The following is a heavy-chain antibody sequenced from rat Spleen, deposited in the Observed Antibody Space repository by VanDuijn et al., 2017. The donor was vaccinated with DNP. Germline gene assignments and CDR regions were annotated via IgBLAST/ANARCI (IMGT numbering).Heavy chain of an antibody. CDR2: ITNTGGST. D-gene: IGHD1-4*01. CDR3: AGRPPPTRGPFDY. J-gene: IGHJ2*01. Sequence: EVQLVESGGGLVQPGRSLKLSCTASGFTFNNYWMTWIRQAPGKGLEWVASITNTGGSTYYPDSEKGRLTISRDNAESTLYLQMDSLRSEDTATYYCAGRPPPTRGPFDYWGQGVTVTVSS. CDR1: GFTFNNYW. V-gene: IGHV5-31*01.